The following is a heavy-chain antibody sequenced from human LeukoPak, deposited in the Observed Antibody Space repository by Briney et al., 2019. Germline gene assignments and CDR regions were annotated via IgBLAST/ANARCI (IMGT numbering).Heavy chain of an antibody. Sequence: GALVKVSCKASGYTFTDYYMHWVRQAPGQGLDWVGWINPTSGATNYAQKFQGRVTMTRDTSNNTSYMELSRLRSDDTAVYYCAREFRTTTWSFDAFDLWGQGTMVTVSS. V-gene: IGHV1-2*02. J-gene: IGHJ3*01. CDR2: INPTSGAT. CDR3: AREFRTTTWSFDAFDL. D-gene: IGHD1/OR15-1a*01. CDR1: GYTFTDYY.